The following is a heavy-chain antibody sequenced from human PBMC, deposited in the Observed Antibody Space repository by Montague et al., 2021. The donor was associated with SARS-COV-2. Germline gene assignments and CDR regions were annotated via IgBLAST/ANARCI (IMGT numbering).Heavy chain of an antibody. D-gene: IGHD3-10*01. V-gene: IGHV4-59*11. CDR2: INYNGGT. J-gene: IGHJ5*02. CDR3: ARATSVRGAVNWFDP. CDR1: GGSISSHY. Sequence: SETLSLTCAVSGGSISSHYWSFIRQPPGKGLEWIVYINYNGGTNXNPSLKSRVTISVDTSKNHFSLQLRSVTPADTAVYFCARATSVRGAVNWFDPWGQRTLVTVSS.